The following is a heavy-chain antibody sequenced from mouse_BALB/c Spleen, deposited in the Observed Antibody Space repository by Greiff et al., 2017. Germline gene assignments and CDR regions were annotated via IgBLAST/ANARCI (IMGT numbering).Heavy chain of an antibody. V-gene: IGHV5-9-4*01. Sequence: DVKLVESGGGLVKPGGSLKLSCAASGFTFSSYAMSWVRQSPEKRLEWVAEISSGGSYTYYPDTVTGRFTISRDNAKNTLYLEMSSLRSEDTAMYYCAREEKIYYGSSFAYWGQGTLVTVSA. CDR1: GFTFSSYA. CDR3: AREEKIYYGSSFAY. CDR2: ISSGGSYT. D-gene: IGHD1-1*01. J-gene: IGHJ3*01.